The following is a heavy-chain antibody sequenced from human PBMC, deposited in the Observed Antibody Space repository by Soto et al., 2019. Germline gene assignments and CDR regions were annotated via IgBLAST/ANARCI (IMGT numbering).Heavy chain of an antibody. D-gene: IGHD2-2*01. CDR1: GYTFTSYG. CDR3: ARVGENIVVVPAAKTFDY. J-gene: IGHJ4*02. Sequence: QVQLVQSGAEVKKPGASVKVSCKASGYTFTSYGISWVRQAPGQGLEWMGWISAYNGNTNYAQKLQGRVTMTTDTSTSTAYMELRSLRSDDTAVYFCARVGENIVVVPAAKTFDYWGQGTLVTVSS. CDR2: ISAYNGNT. V-gene: IGHV1-18*01.